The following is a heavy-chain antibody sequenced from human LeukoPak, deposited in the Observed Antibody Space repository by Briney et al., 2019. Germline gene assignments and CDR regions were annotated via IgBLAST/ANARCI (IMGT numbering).Heavy chain of an antibody. V-gene: IGHV3-11*01. CDR2: ISSSGNTI. CDR1: GFTFSDSY. J-gene: IGHJ5*01. CDR3: AQTGRNNYFDS. Sequence: GGSLRLSCAASGFTFSDSYMSWIRQAPGEGLDWLACISSSGNTIYYAESVRGRFTISRDNAKNSLYLQLNSLRPEDTAVYYCAQTGRNNYFDSWGQGTLVTVSS.